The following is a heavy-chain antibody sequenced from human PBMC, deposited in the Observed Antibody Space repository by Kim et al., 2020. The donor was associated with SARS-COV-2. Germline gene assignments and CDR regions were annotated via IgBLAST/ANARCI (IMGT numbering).Heavy chain of an antibody. D-gene: IGHD3-10*01. CDR1: GGSISSGGYY. J-gene: IGHJ4*02. CDR3: ARGRSVRGVLFDY. CDR2: IYYSGST. Sequence: SETLSLTCTVSGGSISSGGYYWSWIRQHPGKGLEWIGYIYYSGSTYYNPSLKSRVTISVDTSKNQFSLKLSSVTAADTAVYYCARGRSVRGVLFDYWGQGTLVTVSS. V-gene: IGHV4-31*03.